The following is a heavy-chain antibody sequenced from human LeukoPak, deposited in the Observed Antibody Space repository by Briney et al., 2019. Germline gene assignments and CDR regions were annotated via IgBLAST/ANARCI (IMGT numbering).Heavy chain of an antibody. CDR2: IWSDGSNK. CDR1: GFTFSTYG. J-gene: IGHJ4*02. V-gene: IGHV3-30*02. D-gene: IGHD1-26*01. Sequence: PGGSLRLSCAASGFTFSTYGMHWVRQAPGKGLEWVAFIWSDGSNKYYADSVKGRYTISRDNSKNTLYLQMNSLRPEDTAVYYCAKFLGATRGYFEHWGQGTLVTVSS. CDR3: AKFLGATRGYFEH.